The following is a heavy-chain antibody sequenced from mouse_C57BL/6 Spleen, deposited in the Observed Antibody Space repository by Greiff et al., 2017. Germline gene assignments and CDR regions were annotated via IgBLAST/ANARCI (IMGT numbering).Heavy chain of an antibody. Sequence: EVKVVESGGGLVQPGGSLSLSCAASGFTFTDYYMSWVRQPPGKALEWLGFIRNKANGYTTEYSASVKGRFTISRDNSQSILYLQMNALRAEDSATYYCARPYYGSSYGAMDYWGQGTSVTVSS. V-gene: IGHV7-3*01. J-gene: IGHJ4*01. CDR1: GFTFTDYY. D-gene: IGHD1-1*01. CDR2: IRNKANGYTT. CDR3: ARPYYGSSYGAMDY.